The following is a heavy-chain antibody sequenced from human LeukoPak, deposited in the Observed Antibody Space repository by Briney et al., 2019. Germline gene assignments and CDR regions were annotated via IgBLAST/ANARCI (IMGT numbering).Heavy chain of an antibody. CDR1: GYSFAKYW. Sequence: GESLKISCKGSGYSFAKYWIGWVRQMPGKGLQWMGIIYPGDSNVRYSPSFQGQVIISVDKSINTAYLQWSSLEASDTAMYYCARHGLPGARGCEYWGQGTLVTVSS. CDR3: ARHGLPGARGCEY. CDR2: IYPGDSNV. V-gene: IGHV5-51*01. D-gene: IGHD7-27*01. J-gene: IGHJ4*02.